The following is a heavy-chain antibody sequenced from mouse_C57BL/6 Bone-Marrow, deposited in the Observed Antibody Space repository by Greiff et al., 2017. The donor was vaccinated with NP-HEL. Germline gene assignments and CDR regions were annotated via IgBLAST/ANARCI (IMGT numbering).Heavy chain of an antibody. V-gene: IGHV7-3*01. CDR2: IRHKANGYTT. Sequence: EVMLVESGGGLVQPGGSLSLSCAASGFTFTDYYMSWVRQPPGKALEWLGFIRHKANGYTTEYSASVKGRFTISRDNSQSILYLQMNALRAEDSATYYCARSSSYYYGSSYLWYFDVWGTGTTVTVSS. J-gene: IGHJ1*03. CDR3: ARSSSYYYGSSYLWYFDV. CDR1: GFTFTDYY. D-gene: IGHD1-1*01.